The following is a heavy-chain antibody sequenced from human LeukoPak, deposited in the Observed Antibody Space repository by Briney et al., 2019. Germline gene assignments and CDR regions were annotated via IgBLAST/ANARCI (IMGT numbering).Heavy chain of an antibody. CDR1: GGSFSGYY. J-gene: IGHJ4*02. D-gene: IGHD3-22*01. CDR3: ARAQYVDISGFYPGY. Sequence: SETLSLTCAVYGGSFSGYYWNWIRQPPGKGLEWIGEINHSGSTHYNPSLRSRVTISVDTSKSQFSLKLSSVTAADTAVYYCARAQYVDISGFYPGYWGQGTLVTVSS. V-gene: IGHV4-34*01. CDR2: INHSGST.